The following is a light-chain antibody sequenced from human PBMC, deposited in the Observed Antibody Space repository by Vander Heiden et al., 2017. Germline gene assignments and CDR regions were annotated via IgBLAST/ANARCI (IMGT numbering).Light chain of an antibody. V-gene: IGKV1-5*03. CDR2: KAS. J-gene: IGKJ5*01. CDR1: QSINSW. Sequence: DIHMTQSPSTLSVSVGDRVTITCRASQSINSWLAWYQQKPGKTPKLLISKASNLESGVPSRFSGSGSGTEFTLTISSLQPDDFATYYCRQDYGYPTTFGQGTLLDIK. CDR3: RQDYGYPTT.